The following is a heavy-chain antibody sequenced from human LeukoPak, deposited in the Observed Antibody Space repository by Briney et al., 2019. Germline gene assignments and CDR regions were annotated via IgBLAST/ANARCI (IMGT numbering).Heavy chain of an antibody. V-gene: IGHV3-9*01. D-gene: IGHD6-13*01. CDR3: AKASAGSSWYLGDDY. CDR2: ISWNSGSI. CDR1: GFTFDDYA. Sequence: PGGSLRLSCAASGFTFDDYAMHWVRQAPGKGLEWVSGISWNSGSIGYADSVKGRFTISRDNSKNTLYLQMNSLRAEDTAVYYCAKASAGSSWYLGDDYWGQGTLVTVSS. J-gene: IGHJ4*02.